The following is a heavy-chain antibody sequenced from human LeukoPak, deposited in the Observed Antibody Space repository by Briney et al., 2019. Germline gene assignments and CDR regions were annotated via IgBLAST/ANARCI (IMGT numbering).Heavy chain of an antibody. CDR3: ARLLDYSSSWYVDY. J-gene: IGHJ4*02. V-gene: IGHV5-51*01. Sequence: GESLKFSCKGYGYSFNSYWIGWMRQMPGKGLEWMGIIYPGNSDTRYSSSFQGQVTISADKSISTAYLQWSSLKASDTAMYYCARLLDYSSSWYVDYWGQGTLVTVSS. CDR2: IYPGNSDT. D-gene: IGHD6-13*01. CDR1: GYSFNSYW.